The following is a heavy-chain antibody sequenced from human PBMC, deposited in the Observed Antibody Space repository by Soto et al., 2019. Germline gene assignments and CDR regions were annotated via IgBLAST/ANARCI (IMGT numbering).Heavy chain of an antibody. V-gene: IGHV5-10-1*01. Sequence: RGEALKISCKGSGYSFAGYWITWVRQKPGKGLEWMGRIDPSDSQTYYSPSFRGHVTISATKSITTVFLQLSSLRASDTAMYYCARQIYDSDTGPNFQYYFDSWGQGTPVTVS. D-gene: IGHD3-22*01. J-gene: IGHJ4*02. CDR3: ARQIYDSDTGPNFQYYFDS. CDR1: GYSFAGYW. CDR2: IDPSDSQT.